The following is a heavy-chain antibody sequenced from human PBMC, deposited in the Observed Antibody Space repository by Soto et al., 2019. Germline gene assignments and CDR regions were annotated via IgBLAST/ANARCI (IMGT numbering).Heavy chain of an antibody. V-gene: IGHV3-30-3*01. CDR2: ISYDGSNK. Sequence: GGSLRLSCAASGFTFSSYAMHWVRQAPGKGLEWVAVISYDGSNKYYADSVKGRFTISRDNSKNTLYLQMNSLRAEDTAVYYCAKDTPFVPTMVTPSQVGGMDVWGQGTTVTVSS. CDR1: GFTFSSYA. CDR3: AKDTPFVPTMVTPSQVGGMDV. D-gene: IGHD5-12*01. J-gene: IGHJ6*02.